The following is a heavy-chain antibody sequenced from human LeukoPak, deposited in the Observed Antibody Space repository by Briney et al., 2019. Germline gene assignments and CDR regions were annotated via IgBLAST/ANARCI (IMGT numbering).Heavy chain of an antibody. CDR3: ARQSLPPKKYYFDY. J-gene: IGHJ4*02. CDR2: IYYSGST. CDR1: GFSISSSGYY. V-gene: IGHV4-61*05. Sequence: SETLSLTCTVSGFSISSSGYYWGWIRQSPGKGLEWIGYIYYSGSTNYNPSLKSRVTISVDTSKNQFSLKLSSVTAADTAVYYCARQSLPPKKYYFDYWGQGTLVTVSS.